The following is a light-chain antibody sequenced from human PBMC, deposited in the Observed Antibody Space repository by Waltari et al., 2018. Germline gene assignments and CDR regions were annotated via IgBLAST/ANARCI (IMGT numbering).Light chain of an antibody. Sequence: SQSLLLSDGRMFMYGYVDKAGQSPQLLIYEGSKRFSGVPDRFSGSGSGTEFTLHITRVEADDVGVYFCMQSLDLRTFGQGTRVEVK. J-gene: IGKJ1*01. V-gene: IGKV2D-29*02. CDR1: QSLLLSDGRMF. CDR2: EGS. CDR3: MQSLDLRT.